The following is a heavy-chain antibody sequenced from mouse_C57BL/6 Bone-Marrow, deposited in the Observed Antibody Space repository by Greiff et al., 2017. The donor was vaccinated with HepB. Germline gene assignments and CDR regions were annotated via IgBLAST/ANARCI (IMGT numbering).Heavy chain of an antibody. CDR1: GFNIKNTY. CDR3: ARYSNYVWYFDV. CDR2: IDPANGNT. V-gene: IGHV14-3*01. J-gene: IGHJ1*03. D-gene: IGHD2-5*01. Sequence: EVQLQQSVAELVRPGASVKLSCTASGFNIKNTYMHWVKQRPEQGLEWIGRIDPANGNTKYAPKFQGKATITADTSSNTAYLHRTSLTSEDTAIYYSARYSNYVWYFDVWGTGTTVTVSS.